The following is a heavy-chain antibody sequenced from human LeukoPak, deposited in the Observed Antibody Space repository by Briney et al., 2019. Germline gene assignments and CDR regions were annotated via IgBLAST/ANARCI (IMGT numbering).Heavy chain of an antibody. Sequence: GGSLRLSCAASGFTFSSYSMNWVRQAPGKGLEWVSSISSSSSYIYYADSVKGRFAISRDNAKNSLYLQMNSLRAEDTAVYYCARDPISCCSGGSCYGGQGDYWGQGTLVTVSS. V-gene: IGHV3-21*01. CDR2: ISSSSSYI. CDR1: GFTFSSYS. J-gene: IGHJ4*02. CDR3: ARDPISCCSGGSCYGGQGDY. D-gene: IGHD2-15*01.